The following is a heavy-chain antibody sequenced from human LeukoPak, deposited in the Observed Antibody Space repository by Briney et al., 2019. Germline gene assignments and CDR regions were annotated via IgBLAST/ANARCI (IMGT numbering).Heavy chain of an antibody. J-gene: IGHJ4*02. CDR3: AKYGPQDSGSSHFDY. V-gene: IGHV3-23*01. CDR2: IRDSGSST. D-gene: IGHD1-26*01. CDR1: GFTFEDYA. Sequence: GGSLRLSCAASGFTFEDYAMHWVRQAPGKGLEWVSAIRDSGSSTHYADSVKGRFTTSRDNSKNTLFLQMNSLRAEDTAIYYCAKYGPQDSGSSHFDYWGQGALVTVSS.